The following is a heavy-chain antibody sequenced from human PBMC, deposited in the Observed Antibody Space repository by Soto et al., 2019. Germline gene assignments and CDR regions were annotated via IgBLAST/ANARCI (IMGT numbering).Heavy chain of an antibody. CDR1: GGSISSSSYY. V-gene: IGHV4-39*01. D-gene: IGHD3-9*01. J-gene: IGHJ5*02. CDR2: IYYSGST. CDR3: ASYVLRYFDWSQFWFDP. Sequence: PSETLSLTCTVSGGSISSSSYYWGWIRQPPGKGLEWIGSIYYSGSTYYNPSLKSRVTISVDTSKNQFSLKLSSVTAADTAVYYCASYVLRYFDWSQFWFDPWGQGTLVTVS.